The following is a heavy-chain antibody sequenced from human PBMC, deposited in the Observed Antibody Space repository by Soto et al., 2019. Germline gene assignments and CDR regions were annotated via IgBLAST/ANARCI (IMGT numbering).Heavy chain of an antibody. CDR2: FNYSGSF. D-gene: IGHD2-15*01. Sequence: PSETLSLTCTVFGGSISDYYWNWIRQPPGKGLEWIGYFNYSGSFKYSPSLTSRVSISVDTSKNQFSLKLSSVTTADPAVYYCAGGHKEYSCGLFDQWGQGTLVTVSS. J-gene: IGHJ4*02. CDR1: GGSISDYY. V-gene: IGHV4-59*12. CDR3: AGGHKEYSCGLFDQ.